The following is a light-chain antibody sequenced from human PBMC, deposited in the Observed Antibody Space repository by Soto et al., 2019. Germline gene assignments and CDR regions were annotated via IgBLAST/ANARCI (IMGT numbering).Light chain of an antibody. CDR2: QVT. Sequence: QSVLTQPSSLSGSPGQSITISCTGTISDLAIYNYVSWYQQQPGKAPKLMIYQVTNRPSGVSNRFSGSRSGNTASLTISGLQAEDEADYYCSSYTDRRNYVFGTGTRSPS. CDR1: ISDLAIYNY. V-gene: IGLV2-14*01. J-gene: IGLJ1*01. CDR3: SSYTDRRNYV.